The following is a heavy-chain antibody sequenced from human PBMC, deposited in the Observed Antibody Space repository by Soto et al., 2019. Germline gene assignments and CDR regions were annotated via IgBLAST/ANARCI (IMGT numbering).Heavy chain of an antibody. V-gene: IGHV1-3*04. CDR3: ARAACSSTSCYNYYAYGMDV. CDR2: IHTGNGNT. CDR1: GYTFTTYS. Sequence: VASVQVSCKASGYTFTTYSMHWVRPAPGQRLEWMGWIHTGNGNTEHSQKFQGRVTITRDASASTAYLELGSLRSEDTAGYYCARAACSSTSCYNYYAYGMDVCGQ. J-gene: IGHJ6*02. D-gene: IGHD2-2*01.